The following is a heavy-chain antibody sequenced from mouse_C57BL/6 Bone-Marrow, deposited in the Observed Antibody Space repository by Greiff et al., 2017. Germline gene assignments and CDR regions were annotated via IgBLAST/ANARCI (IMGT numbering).Heavy chain of an antibody. CDR1: GYAFSSSW. Sequence: QVQLQQSGPELVKPGASVKISCKASGYAFSSSWMNWVKQRPGKGLEWIGRIYPGDGDTNYNGKFKGKATLTADKSSSTAYMQLSSLTSEDSAVYFCASGGYYSPGRFAYWGQGTLVTVSA. J-gene: IGHJ3*01. CDR2: IYPGDGDT. CDR3: ASGGYYSPGRFAY. D-gene: IGHD2-12*01. V-gene: IGHV1-82*01.